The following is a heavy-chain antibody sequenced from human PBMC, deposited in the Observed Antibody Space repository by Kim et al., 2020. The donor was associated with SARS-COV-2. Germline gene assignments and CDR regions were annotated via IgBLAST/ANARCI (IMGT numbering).Heavy chain of an antibody. Sequence: GGSLRLSCAASGFTFSSYGMHWVRQAPGKGLEWVAVISYDGSNKYYADSVKGRFTISRDNSKNTLYLQMNSLRAEDTAVYYCAKDPRGGYSSSSWGQGTLVTVSS. CDR3: AKDPRGGYSSSS. J-gene: IGHJ5*02. V-gene: IGHV3-30*18. CDR2: ISYDGSNK. CDR1: GFTFSSYG. D-gene: IGHD6-6*01.